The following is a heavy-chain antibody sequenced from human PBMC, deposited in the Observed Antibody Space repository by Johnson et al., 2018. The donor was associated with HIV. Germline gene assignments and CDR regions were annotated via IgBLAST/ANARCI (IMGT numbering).Heavy chain of an antibody. CDR2: ISYDGSNK. V-gene: IGHV3-30*03. Sequence: QMQLVESGGGLVQPGGSLRLSCAASGFTFSSYGMNWVRQAPGKGLEWVAVISYDGSNKYYAESVKGRFTISRDNSKNTLYLQMNSLRAEDTAVYYCAIGRGEFPRHAFDIWGQGTMVTVSS. J-gene: IGHJ3*02. D-gene: IGHD3-10*01. CDR1: GFTFSSYG. CDR3: AIGRGEFPRHAFDI.